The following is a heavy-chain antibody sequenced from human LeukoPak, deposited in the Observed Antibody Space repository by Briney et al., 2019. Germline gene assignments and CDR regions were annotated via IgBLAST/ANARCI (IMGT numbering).Heavy chain of an antibody. D-gene: IGHD2-15*01. Sequence: SETLSLTCTVSGVSISSYYWSWIRQPPGKGLEWVGYIYYSGSTNYNPSLKSRVAISVDTSKNQFSLKLSSVTAADTAVYYCARDHATDWFDPWGQGTLVTVSS. CDR2: IYYSGST. J-gene: IGHJ5*02. CDR3: ARDHATDWFDP. CDR1: GVSISSYY. V-gene: IGHV4-59*12.